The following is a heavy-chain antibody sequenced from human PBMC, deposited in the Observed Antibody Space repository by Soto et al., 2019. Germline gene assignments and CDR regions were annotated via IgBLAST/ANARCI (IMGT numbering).Heavy chain of an antibody. Sequence: SLRLSCAASGFTFSSYGMHWGRQAPGKGLEWVAVISYDGSNKDYADSVKGRFTISRDNSKNTLYLQMNSLRAEDTAVYYCAKDHGYGMDVWGQGTTVTVSS. V-gene: IGHV3-30*18. J-gene: IGHJ6*02. CDR1: GFTFSSYG. CDR2: ISYDGSNK. CDR3: AKDHGYGMDV.